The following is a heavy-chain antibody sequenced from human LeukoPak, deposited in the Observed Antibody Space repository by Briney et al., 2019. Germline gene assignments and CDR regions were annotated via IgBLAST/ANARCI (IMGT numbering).Heavy chain of an antibody. CDR1: GFIFSSYW. CDR3: AREGRFWSGNMDV. D-gene: IGHD3-3*01. CDR2: IKQDGSEK. J-gene: IGHJ6*03. V-gene: IGHV3-7*01. Sequence: GGSLRLSCAASGFIFSSYWMSWVRLAPGKGLEWVANIKQDGSEKYYVDSVKGRFTISRDNAKNSLYLQMNSLRAEDTAVYYCAREGRFWSGNMDVWGKGTTVTVSS.